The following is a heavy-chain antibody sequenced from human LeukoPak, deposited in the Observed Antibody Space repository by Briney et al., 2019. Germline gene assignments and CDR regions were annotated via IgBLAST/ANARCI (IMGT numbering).Heavy chain of an antibody. CDR2: IYHSGST. V-gene: IGHV4-4*02. J-gene: IGHJ6*02. CDR1: GGSISSSNW. CDR3: ARGTYCGGDCYSGYYYYYGMDV. D-gene: IGHD2-21*02. Sequence: SETLSLTCAVSGGSISSSNWWSWVRQPPGKGLEWIGEIYHSGSTNYNPSLKSRVTISVDTSKNQFSLKLSSVTAADTAVYYCARGTYCGGDCYSGYYYYYGMDVWGQGTTVTVSS.